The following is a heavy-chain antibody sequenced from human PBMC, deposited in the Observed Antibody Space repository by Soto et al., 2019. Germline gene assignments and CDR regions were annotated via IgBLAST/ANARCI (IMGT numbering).Heavy chain of an antibody. CDR3: ARGVRPNWFDP. D-gene: IGHD3-10*01. CDR1: GGSISSYY. CDR2: IYYSGST. J-gene: IGHJ5*02. Sequence: SETLSLTCTVSGGSISSYYWSWIRQPPGKGLEWIGYIYYSGSTNYNPSLKCRVTLSVDTSKNQFSLKLSSVTAADTAVYYCARGVRPNWFDPWGQGTLVTVSS. V-gene: IGHV4-59*01.